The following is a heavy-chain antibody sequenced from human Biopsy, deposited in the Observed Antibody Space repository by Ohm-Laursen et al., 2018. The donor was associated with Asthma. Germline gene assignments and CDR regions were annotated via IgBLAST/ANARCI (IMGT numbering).Heavy chain of an antibody. CDR3: ARGRYRGYDFDY. Sequence: SVKVSCKASGYTFTYFSIYWVRQAPGQGLEWLGRINTNTGNPTYAQAYTGRFVFSLDTSVSTAYLRISSLKADDTAVYYCARGRYRGYDFDYWGQGTLVTVSS. V-gene: IGHV7-4-1*02. CDR2: INTNTGNP. D-gene: IGHD5-12*01. CDR1: GYTFTYFS. J-gene: IGHJ4*02.